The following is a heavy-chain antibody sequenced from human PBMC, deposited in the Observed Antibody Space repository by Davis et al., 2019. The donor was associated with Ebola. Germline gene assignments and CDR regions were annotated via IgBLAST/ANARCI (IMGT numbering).Heavy chain of an antibody. CDR1: GFTFSSFN. J-gene: IGHJ4*02. D-gene: IGHD1-26*01. V-gene: IGHV3-21*01. Sequence: GESLKISCAASGFTFSSFNMNWVRRAPGKGLEWVSSISSGSSYMFYADSVKGRFTISRDNAKNSLYLQMNSLRVEDTAVYYCARYSGTYRDYWGQGTLVTVSS. CDR3: ARYSGTYRDY. CDR2: ISSGSSYM.